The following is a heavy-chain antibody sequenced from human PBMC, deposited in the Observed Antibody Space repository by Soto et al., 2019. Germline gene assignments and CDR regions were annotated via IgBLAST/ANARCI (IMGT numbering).Heavy chain of an antibody. CDR1: RGSISTYF. V-gene: IGHV4-59*01. CDR2: ISYSGTT. Sequence: QVQLQEWGPGLVKPSETLSLTCTVSRGSISTYFWTWIRQPPGRGLERVWHISYSGTTNYNASLKSLVTISVDTSANHFSLRVRSVTAADTAVYYCARITGLGEVSSYFAHWGQGALVTVSS. J-gene: IGHJ4*02. CDR3: ARITGLGEVSSYFAH. D-gene: IGHD3-16*02.